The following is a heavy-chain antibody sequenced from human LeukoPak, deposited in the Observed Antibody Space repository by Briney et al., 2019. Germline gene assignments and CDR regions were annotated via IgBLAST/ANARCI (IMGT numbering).Heavy chain of an antibody. CDR3: ARDSSVNQAIFDY. D-gene: IGHD1-14*01. V-gene: IGHV4-39*07. J-gene: IGHJ4*02. CDR1: GGSISSSSYY. Sequence: SETLSLTCTVSGGSISSSSYYWGWIRQPPGKRLEWIGSIYYSGSTYYNPSLKSRVTISVDTSKNQFSLKLSSVTAADTAVYYCARDSSVNQAIFDYWGQGTLVTVSS. CDR2: IYYSGST.